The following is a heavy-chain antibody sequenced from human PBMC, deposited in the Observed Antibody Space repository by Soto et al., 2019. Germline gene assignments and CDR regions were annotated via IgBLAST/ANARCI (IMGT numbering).Heavy chain of an antibody. CDR2: ISSSGGIT. V-gene: IGHV3-23*01. Sequence: EVQLLESGGNLVQPGGSLRLSCAASGFTFSNYVMSWVRQAPGKGLEWVSGISSSGGITYYADSVQGRFTISRDNSENMLYPQLESLRSEDKAIYYCAKGWQVRGGQFDSWGQGTLVTVSS. J-gene: IGHJ4*02. D-gene: IGHD6-19*01. CDR3: AKGWQVRGGQFDS. CDR1: GFTFSNYV.